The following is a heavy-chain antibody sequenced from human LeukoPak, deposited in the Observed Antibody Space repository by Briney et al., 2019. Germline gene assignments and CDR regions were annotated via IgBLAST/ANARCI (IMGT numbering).Heavy chain of an antibody. J-gene: IGHJ4*02. CDR1: GHTFTGYY. CDR2: ISPYNGNT. V-gene: IGHV1-18*04. CDR3: TRTQGTYNY. D-gene: IGHD3-10*01. Sequence: ASVKVSCKASGHTFTGYYMHWVRQAPGQGLEWMGWISPYNGNTNYAQKFQGRVSMATDTSTSTAYMELRSLRPDDTAVYYCTRTQGTYNYWGQGTLVTVSS.